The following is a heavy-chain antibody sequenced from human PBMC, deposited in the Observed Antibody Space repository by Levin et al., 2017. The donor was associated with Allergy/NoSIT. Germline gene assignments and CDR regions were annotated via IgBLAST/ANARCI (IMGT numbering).Heavy chain of an antibody. Sequence: GGSLRLSCAASGFTFSSYAMTWVRQAPGKGLEWVSTISGSGGSTYYADSVKGRFTISRDNSKNTLYLQMNSLRAEDTAIYYCAKALRAVFVVVTALSRIDAFDVWGQGTMVTVSS. CDR1: GFTFSSYA. V-gene: IGHV3-23*01. CDR3: AKALRAVFVVVTALSRIDAFDV. D-gene: IGHD2-21*02. CDR2: ISGSGGST. J-gene: IGHJ3*01.